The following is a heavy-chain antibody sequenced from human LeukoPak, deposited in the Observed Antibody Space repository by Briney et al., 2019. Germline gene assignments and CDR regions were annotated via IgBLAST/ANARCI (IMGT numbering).Heavy chain of an antibody. CDR1: GDSVSSNSAA. D-gene: IGHD6-13*01. CDR3: ARDLDIAAAGTTPFFDY. V-gene: IGHV6-1*01. CDR2: TYYRSKWYN. Sequence: SQTLSLTCAISGDSVSSNSAAWNWIRLSPSRGLEWLGRTYYRSKWYNDYPISVQSRITINPDTSKNQFSLQLNSVTPEDTAVYYCARDLDIAAAGTTPFFDYWGQGTLVTVSS. J-gene: IGHJ4*02.